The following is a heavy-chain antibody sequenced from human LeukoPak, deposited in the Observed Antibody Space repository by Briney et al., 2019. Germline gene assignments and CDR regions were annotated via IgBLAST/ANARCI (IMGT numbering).Heavy chain of an antibody. CDR2: IHNSGTT. V-gene: IGHV4-34*01. D-gene: IGHD3-10*01. J-gene: IGHJ4*02. Sequence: SETLSLTCAVSGGPYSGYFWSWIRQSSGKGLEWIGEIHNSGTTNYNPSLNSRVTISEDTSKNQFYLNLSSVTAADTAVYYCARRYYYSLGSFPFDFWGQGTLVTVSS. CDR3: ARRYYYSLGSFPFDF. CDR1: GGPYSGYF.